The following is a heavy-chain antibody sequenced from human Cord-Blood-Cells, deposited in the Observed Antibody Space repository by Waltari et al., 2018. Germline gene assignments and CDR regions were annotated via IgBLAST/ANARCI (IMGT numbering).Heavy chain of an antibody. CDR2: IYYSGST. J-gene: IGHJ4*02. CDR1: GGSISSYY. V-gene: IGHV4-59*08. Sequence: QVQLQESGPGLVKPSETLSLPCTVSGGSISSYYWSWIRQPPGKGLEWIGYIYYSGSTNYNPSLKSRVTISVDTSKNQFSLKLSSVTAADTAVYYCARQRNGDYVFDYWGQGTLVTVSS. CDR3: ARQRNGDYVFDY. D-gene: IGHD4-17*01.